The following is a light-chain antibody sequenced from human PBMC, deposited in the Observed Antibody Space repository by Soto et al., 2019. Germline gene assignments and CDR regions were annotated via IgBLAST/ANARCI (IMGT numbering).Light chain of an antibody. CDR2: DVS. CDR3: CSYAGSYTWV. J-gene: IGLJ1*01. V-gene: IGLV2-11*01. Sequence: QSALTQPASVSASPGQSITISCTGTSSDVGGYNYVSWYQQHPGKAPKLMIYDVSKRPSGVPDRFSGSKSGNTASLTISGLQAEDEADYYCCSYAGSYTWVFGTGTKLTVL. CDR1: SSDVGGYNY.